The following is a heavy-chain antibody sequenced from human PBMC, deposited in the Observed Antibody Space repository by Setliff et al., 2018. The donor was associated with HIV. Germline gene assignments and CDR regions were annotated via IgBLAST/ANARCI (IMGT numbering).Heavy chain of an antibody. J-gene: IGHJ4*01. Sequence: PSETLSLTCTVSGGSISSSSYYWGWVRQPPGKGLEWIGSMYYSGSTYYTPSLKSRITISLDTSKNQFSLRMRSVTAADTAVYYCARVFVDTAVLRVLEYYFDSWG. D-gene: IGHD5-18*01. V-gene: IGHV4-39*07. CDR1: GGSISSSSYY. CDR3: ARVFVDTAVLRVLEYYFDS. CDR2: MYYSGST.